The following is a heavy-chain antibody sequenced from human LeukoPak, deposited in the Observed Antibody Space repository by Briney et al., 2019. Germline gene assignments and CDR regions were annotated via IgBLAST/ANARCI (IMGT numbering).Heavy chain of an antibody. CDR3: AREKRYSSGWYYFDC. V-gene: IGHV1-18*01. D-gene: IGHD6-19*01. CDR2: ISAYNGNT. Sequence: ASVKVSCKASGYTFTNYGISWVRQAPGQGPEWMGWISAYNGNTNYAQKLQGRVTMTTDTSTSTAYMELRSLRSDDTAVYYCAREKRYSSGWYYFDCWGQGTLVTVSS. J-gene: IGHJ4*02. CDR1: GYTFTNYG.